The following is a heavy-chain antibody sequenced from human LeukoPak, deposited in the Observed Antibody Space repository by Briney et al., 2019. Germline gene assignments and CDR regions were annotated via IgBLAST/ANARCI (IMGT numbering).Heavy chain of an antibody. CDR3: AKTPYRSGPNPPYHYMDV. CDR2: ISGSGGST. V-gene: IGHV3-23*01. D-gene: IGHD6-19*01. J-gene: IGHJ6*03. Sequence: GGSLRLSCAASGFTFSSYAMSWVRQAPGKGLEWVSAISGSGGSTYYADSVKGRFTISRDNSKNTLYLQMNSLRAEDTAVYYCAKTPYRSGPNPPYHYMDVWGKGTTVTVSS. CDR1: GFTFSSYA.